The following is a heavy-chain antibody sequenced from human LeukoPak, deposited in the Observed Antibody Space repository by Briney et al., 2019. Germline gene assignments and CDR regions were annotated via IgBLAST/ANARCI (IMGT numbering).Heavy chain of an antibody. D-gene: IGHD3-10*01. CDR3: MRDYMGWFDP. V-gene: IGHV3-74*03. CDR2: INSDGSIT. Sequence: GGSLRLSCAASGFTFSTFWMHWVRQAPGKGLVWVSGINSDGSITTYADSVKGRFTISRDTASNTMHLEMNNLRIEDTAVYYCMRDYMGWFDPWGQGSLVTVSS. CDR1: GFTFSTFW. J-gene: IGHJ5*02.